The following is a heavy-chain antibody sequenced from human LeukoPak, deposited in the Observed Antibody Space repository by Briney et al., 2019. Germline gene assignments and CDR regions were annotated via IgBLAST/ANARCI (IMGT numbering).Heavy chain of an antibody. CDR1: GFTFSSYS. Sequence: SGGSLRLSCAASGFTFSSYSMNWVRQAPGKGLEWVANIQQDGSERYYVDSVKGRFTISRDNAKSSLYLQMNSLRAEDTAVYYCARRGYSSSWDVPDYWGQGTLVAVSS. D-gene: IGHD6-13*01. J-gene: IGHJ4*02. CDR2: IQQDGSER. V-gene: IGHV3-7*01. CDR3: ARRGYSSSWDVPDY.